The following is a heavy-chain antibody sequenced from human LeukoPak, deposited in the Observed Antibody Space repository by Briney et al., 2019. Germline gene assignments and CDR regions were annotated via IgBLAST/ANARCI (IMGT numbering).Heavy chain of an antibody. D-gene: IGHD3-10*02. CDR2: ISSSSSTI. CDR1: GFTFSSYS. CDR3: ARDDYVPV. V-gene: IGHV3-48*01. J-gene: IGHJ4*02. Sequence: GGSLRLSCAASGFTFSSYSMKWLRQAPGKGLEWVSYISSSSSTIYYADSVKGRFTISRDNAKNSLYLQMNSLRAEDTAVYYCARDDYVPVWGQGTLVTVSS.